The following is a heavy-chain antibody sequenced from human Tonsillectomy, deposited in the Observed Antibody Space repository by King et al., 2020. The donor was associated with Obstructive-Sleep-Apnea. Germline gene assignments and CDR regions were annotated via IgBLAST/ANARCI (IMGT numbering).Heavy chain of an antibody. J-gene: IGHJ3*02. V-gene: IGHV3-74*03. CDR2: INSYGSRP. Sequence: VQLVESGGGLVQPGGSLRLSCAASGFTFTNYWMYWVRQAPGKGLVWGSRINSYGSRPKYADSGKGRFTISRDNAKNTLYRQMNSLRAEDTAVYYCARLYCSGGSCYEGDAFDIWGQGTMVTVSS. CDR1: GFTFTNYW. D-gene: IGHD2-15*01. CDR3: ARLYCSGGSCYEGDAFDI.